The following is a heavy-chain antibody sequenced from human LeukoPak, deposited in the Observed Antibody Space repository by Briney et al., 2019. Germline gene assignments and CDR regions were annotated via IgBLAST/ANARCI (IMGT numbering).Heavy chain of an antibody. CDR2: IYYSGST. D-gene: IGHD6-13*01. V-gene: IGHV4-59*01. CDR3: AKSIAAAGTYDY. CDR1: GGSISSYY. J-gene: IGHJ4*02. Sequence: SETLSLTCTVSGGSISSYYWSWIRQPPGKGLERIGYIYYSGSTNYNPSLKSRVTISVDTSKNQFSLKLSSVTAADTAVYYCAKSIAAAGTYDYWGQGTLVTVSS.